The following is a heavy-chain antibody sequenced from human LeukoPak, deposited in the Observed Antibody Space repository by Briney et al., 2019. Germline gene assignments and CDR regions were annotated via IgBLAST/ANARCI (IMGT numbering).Heavy chain of an antibody. CDR2: ISYDGSNK. J-gene: IGHJ4*02. Sequence: GGSLRLSCAASGFTFSSYGMHWVRQAPGKGLEWVAVISYDGSNKYYADSVKGRFTISRDNSKNTLYLQMNSLRAEDTAVYYCAKPALTTVTTYYFDYWGQGTLVTVSS. CDR1: GFTFSSYG. V-gene: IGHV3-30*18. CDR3: AKPALTTVTTYYFDY. D-gene: IGHD4-17*01.